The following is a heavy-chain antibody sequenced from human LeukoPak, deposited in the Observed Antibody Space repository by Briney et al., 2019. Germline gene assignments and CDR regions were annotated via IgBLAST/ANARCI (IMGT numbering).Heavy chain of an antibody. CDR3: ARSTVTAAPLFY. D-gene: IGHD4-17*01. J-gene: IGHJ4*02. V-gene: IGHV4-59*01. CDR1: GGSISGYH. CDR2: IYYSGST. Sequence: SETLSLTCTVSGGSISGYHWSWIRQPPGKGLEWIGNIYYSGSTNYNPSLKSRVTISVHTSKNQFSLKLSSVTAADTAVYYCARSTVTAAPLFYWGQGTLVTVSS.